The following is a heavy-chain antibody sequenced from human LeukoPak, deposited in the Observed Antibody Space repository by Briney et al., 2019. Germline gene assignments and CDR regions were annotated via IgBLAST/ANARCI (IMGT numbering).Heavy chain of an antibody. CDR1: GFTFSSYR. V-gene: IGHV3-7*02. CDR2: IKPDGSET. Sequence: PGESLRLSCAASGFTFSSYRMNRVRQAPGTGLEWVANIKPDGSETYSVDSVKGRFTISRDNTKNSLYLQMNSLRAEDTAVYYCATMVRGVMAIDYWGQGTLVTVSS. J-gene: IGHJ4*02. D-gene: IGHD3-10*01. CDR3: ATMVRGVMAIDY.